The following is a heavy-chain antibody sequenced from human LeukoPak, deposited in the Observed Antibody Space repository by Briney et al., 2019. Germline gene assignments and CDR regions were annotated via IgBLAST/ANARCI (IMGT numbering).Heavy chain of an antibody. D-gene: IGHD1-26*01. J-gene: IGHJ4*02. CDR1: GYTFTSYY. CDR2: INPSGGST. V-gene: IGHV1-46*01. CDR3: ATDRSGSYHYDY. Sequence: GASVKVSCKASGYTFTSYYMHWVRQAPGQGLEWMGIINPSGGSTSYAQKFQGRVTMTEDTSTVTAYMELSSLRSEDTAVYYCATDRSGSYHYDYWGQGTLVTVSS.